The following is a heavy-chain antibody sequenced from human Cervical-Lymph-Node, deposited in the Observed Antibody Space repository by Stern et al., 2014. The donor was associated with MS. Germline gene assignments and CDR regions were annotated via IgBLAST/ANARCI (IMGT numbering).Heavy chain of an antibody. CDR2: IKSKTDGGTK. D-gene: IGHD2-15*01. CDR1: GLTIEDAW. V-gene: IGHV3-15*01. CDR3: TEIGIG. J-gene: IGHJ4*02. Sequence: EMQLVESGGGLVKPGESLRLSCAASGLTIEDAWMSWVRQAPGKGLEWVGRIKSKTDGGTKDYAAPVKGRFTISRDDSKNTVYLQMNSLKIEDTAVYYCTEIGIGWGQGTLVTVSS.